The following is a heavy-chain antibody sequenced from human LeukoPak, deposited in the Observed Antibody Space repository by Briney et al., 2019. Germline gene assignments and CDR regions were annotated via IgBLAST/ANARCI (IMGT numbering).Heavy chain of an antibody. CDR1: GYTFTSYA. CDR2: INTNTGNP. D-gene: IGHD3-10*01. J-gene: IGHJ6*02. CDR3: ARDHVLLWFGEGDGMDV. V-gene: IGHV7-4-1*02. Sequence: GASVKVSCKASGYTFTSYAMNWVRQAPGQGLEWMGWINTNTGNPTYAQGFTGRFVFSLDTSVSTAYLQISSLKAEDTAVYYCARDHVLLWFGEGDGMDVWGQGTTVTVSS.